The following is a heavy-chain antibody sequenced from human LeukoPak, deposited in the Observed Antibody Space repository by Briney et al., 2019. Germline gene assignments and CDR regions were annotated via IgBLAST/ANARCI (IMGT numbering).Heavy chain of an antibody. D-gene: IGHD2-15*01. J-gene: IGHJ4*02. CDR2: IYYSGST. V-gene: IGHV4-31*03. CDR1: GGSISSGGYY. CDR3: ARVGGSTTRLAYFDY. Sequence: SSQTLSLTCTVSGGSISSGGYYWSWIRQHPGKGLEWIGYIYYSGSTYYNPSLKSRVTISVDTSKNQFSLKLSSVTAADTAVYYCARVGGSTTRLAYFDYWGQGTLVTVSS.